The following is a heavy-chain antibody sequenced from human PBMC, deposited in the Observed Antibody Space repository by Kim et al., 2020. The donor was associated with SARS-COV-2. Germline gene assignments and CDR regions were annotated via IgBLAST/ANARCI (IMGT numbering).Heavy chain of an antibody. D-gene: IGHD3-9*01. CDR3: ARGFYVMGTNYDILTDRGMDV. J-gene: IGHJ6*02. CDR2: INHSGST. V-gene: IGHV4-34*01. CDR1: GGSFSGYY. Sequence: SETLSLTCAVYGGSFSGYYWSWIRQPPGKGLEWIGEINHSGSTNYNPSLKSRVTISVDTSKNQFSLKLSSVTAADTAVYYCARGFYVMGTNYDILTDRGMDVWGQGTTVTVSS.